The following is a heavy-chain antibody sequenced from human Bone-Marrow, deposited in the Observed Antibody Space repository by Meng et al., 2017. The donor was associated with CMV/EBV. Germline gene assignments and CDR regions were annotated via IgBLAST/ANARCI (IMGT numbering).Heavy chain of an antibody. J-gene: IGHJ6*02. V-gene: IGHV3-74*01. D-gene: IGHD3-3*01. CDR3: ARDLGGVDFGVVRGDYYGMDV. CDR2: INSDGSST. CDR1: GFTFSSYW. Sequence: GGSLRLSCAASGFTFSSYWMHWVRQAPGKGLVWVSRINSDGSSTSYADSVKGRFTISRDNAKNTLYLQVNSLRAEDTAVYYCARDLGGVDFGVVRGDYYGMDVWGQGTTVTVSS.